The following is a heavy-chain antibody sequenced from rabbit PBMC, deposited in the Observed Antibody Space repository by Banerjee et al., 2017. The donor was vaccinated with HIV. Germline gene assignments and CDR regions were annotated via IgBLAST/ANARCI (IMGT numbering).Heavy chain of an antibody. Sequence: QEQLEESGGDLVKPEGSLTLTCTASGFSFSSSYWICWVRQAPGKGLEWIACIYAGSSGSTYYASWAKGRFTISKTSSTTVTLQMTSLTAADTATYFCAREKIGFNLWGPGTLVTVS. CDR2: IYAGSSGST. CDR1: GFSFSSSYW. J-gene: IGHJ4*01. CDR3: AREKIGFNL. V-gene: IGHV1S45*01.